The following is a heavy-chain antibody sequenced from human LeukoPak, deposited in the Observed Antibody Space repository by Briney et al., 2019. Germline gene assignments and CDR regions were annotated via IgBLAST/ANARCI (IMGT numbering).Heavy chain of an antibody. J-gene: IGHJ6*02. CDR2: ISGSGGST. D-gene: IGHD2-15*01. V-gene: IGHV3-23*01. CDR1: GFTFSSYS. Sequence: GGSLRLSCAASGFTFSSYSMNWVRQAPGKGLEWVSAISGSGGSTYYADSVKGRFTISRDNSKNTLYLQMNSLRAEDTAVYYCAKDRSSGGSCYSSMDVWGQGTTVTVSS. CDR3: AKDRSSGGSCYSSMDV.